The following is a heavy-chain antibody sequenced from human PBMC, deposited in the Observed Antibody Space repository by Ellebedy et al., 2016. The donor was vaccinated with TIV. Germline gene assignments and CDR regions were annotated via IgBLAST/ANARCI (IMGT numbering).Heavy chain of an antibody. D-gene: IGHD1-14*01. CDR1: GLNFRIYG. V-gene: IGHV3-30*18. CDR2: ISYDGSNI. J-gene: IGHJ5*02. CDR3: AKKGPGDVRAELDS. Sequence: PAGSLRLSCAASGLNFRIYGTHWVRQAPGKGLEWVGVISYDGSNIDYGDSVKGRFTIPRDNSKNTLYLQMTSLRLEDTADYYRAKKGPGDVRAELDSWGQGTLVTVSS.